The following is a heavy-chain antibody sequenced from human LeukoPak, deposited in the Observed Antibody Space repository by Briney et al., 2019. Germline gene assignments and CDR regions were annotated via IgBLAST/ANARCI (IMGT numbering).Heavy chain of an antibody. D-gene: IGHD3-10*01. CDR2: IYYSGST. CDR3: ARFGRTTFDY. J-gene: IGHJ4*02. CDR1: GGSISSYY. Sequence: PSETLSLTCTVSGGSISSYYWSWIRQPPGKGLGWIGYIYYSGSTNYNPSLKSRVTISVDTSKNQFSLKLSSVTAADTAVYYCARFGRTTFDYWGQGTLVTVSS. V-gene: IGHV4-59*08.